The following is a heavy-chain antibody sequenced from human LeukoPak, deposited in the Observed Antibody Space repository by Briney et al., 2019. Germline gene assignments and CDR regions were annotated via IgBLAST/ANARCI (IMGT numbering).Heavy chain of an antibody. J-gene: IGHJ6*02. D-gene: IGHD6-13*01. CDR2: ISSGSDYI. V-gene: IGHV3-21*04. Sequence: GGSLRLSCAASGFTFSNFNMNWVRQAPGKGLEWVSSISSGSDYIYYAGSMKGRFTISRDNAKNSLYLQMNSLRAEDTALYYCAKELGIAAAGPYYGMDVWGQGTTVTVSS. CDR3: AKELGIAAAGPYYGMDV. CDR1: GFTFSNFN.